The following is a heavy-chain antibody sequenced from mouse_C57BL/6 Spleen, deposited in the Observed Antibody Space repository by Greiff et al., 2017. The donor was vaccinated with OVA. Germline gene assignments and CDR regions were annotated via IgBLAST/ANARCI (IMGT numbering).Heavy chain of an antibody. Sequence: EVKLEESGPGLVKPSQSLSLTCSVTGYSITSGYYWNWIRQFPGNKLEWMGYISYDGSNNYNPSLKNRISITRDTSKNQFFLKLNSVTTEDTATYYCARNYGSSYSAWFAYWGQGTLVTVSA. CDR3: ARNYGSSYSAWFAY. J-gene: IGHJ3*01. V-gene: IGHV3-6*01. D-gene: IGHD1-1*01. CDR2: ISYDGSN. CDR1: GYSITSGYY.